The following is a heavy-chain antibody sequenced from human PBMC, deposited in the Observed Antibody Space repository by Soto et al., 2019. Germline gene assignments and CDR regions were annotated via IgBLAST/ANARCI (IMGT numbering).Heavy chain of an antibody. Sequence: ASVKVSCKASGFTFSSYAVQWVRQARGQGLEWIGWIVLGNGNTNYAQKFQERVTITRDMSTSTAYMEVRSLTFEDTAVYYCATRIGNIGWYWLDTWGQGTLVTVSS. CDR2: IVLGNGNT. J-gene: IGHJ5*02. CDR3: ATRIGNIGWYWLDT. D-gene: IGHD6-19*01. CDR1: GFTFSSYA. V-gene: IGHV1-58*01.